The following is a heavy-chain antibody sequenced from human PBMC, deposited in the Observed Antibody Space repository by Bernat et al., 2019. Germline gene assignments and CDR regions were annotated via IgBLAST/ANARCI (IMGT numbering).Heavy chain of an antibody. V-gene: IGHV1-2*04. CDR3: ARDAITGTFADYGMDV. CDR2: INPNSGGT. CDR1: GYTLTELS. Sequence: QVQLVQSGAEVKKPGASVKVSCKVSGYTLTELSMHWVRQAPGKGLEWMGWINPNSGGTNYAQKFQGWVTMTRDTSITTAYMELSRLRSDDTAVYYCARDAITGTFADYGMDVWGQGTTVTVSS. J-gene: IGHJ6*02. D-gene: IGHD1/OR15-1a*01.